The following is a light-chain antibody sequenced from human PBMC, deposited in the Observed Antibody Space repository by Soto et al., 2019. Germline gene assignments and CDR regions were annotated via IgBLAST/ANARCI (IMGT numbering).Light chain of an antibody. CDR1: SSDVGGYNY. V-gene: IGLV2-14*01. CDR3: SSYTSTTTIYV. CDR2: EVS. Sequence: QSALTQPASVSGSPGQSITISCTGTSSDVGGYNYVSWYQQYPGKAPKLMIYEVSNRPSGVSNRFSGSKSGNTASLTISGLQAEDEADYYCSSYTSTTTIYVFGNGTKVT. J-gene: IGLJ1*01.